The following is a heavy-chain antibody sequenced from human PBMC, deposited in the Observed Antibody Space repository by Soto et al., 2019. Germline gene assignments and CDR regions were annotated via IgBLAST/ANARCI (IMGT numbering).Heavy chain of an antibody. Sequence: PSETLSLTCAVSGGSISSGGYSWSWIRQPPGKGLEWIGYIYPSGSTYYNPSLKRRVTISVDRSKNQFSLKLSSVTAADTAVFYCARARLLTGIDYWGQGTLVTVSS. CDR3: ARARLLTGIDY. CDR2: IYPSGST. J-gene: IGHJ4*02. CDR1: GGSISSGGYS. V-gene: IGHV4-30-2*01. D-gene: IGHD3-9*01.